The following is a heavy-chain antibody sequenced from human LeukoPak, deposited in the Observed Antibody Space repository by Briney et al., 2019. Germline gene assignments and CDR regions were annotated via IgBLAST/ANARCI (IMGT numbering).Heavy chain of an antibody. CDR1: GGPTNSFY. CDR3: ARGDYGDSDY. CDR2: NYYSGSA. V-gene: IGHV4-59*01. D-gene: IGHD4-17*01. J-gene: IGHJ4*02. Sequence: SETLSLTCTVSGGPTNSFYWSWIRQSPGKGLEWIGYNYYSGSANYNPSLKSRVTISVDASKNQFSLKLSSVTAADTAVYYCARGDYGDSDYWGQGILVTVSS.